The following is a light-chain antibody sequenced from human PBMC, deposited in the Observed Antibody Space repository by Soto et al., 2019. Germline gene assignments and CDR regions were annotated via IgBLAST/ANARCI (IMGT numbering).Light chain of an antibody. CDR1: QSINRR. Sequence: DIEITQRPSTLRASVGGRFPSTCQASQSINRRLAWYQQKPGKAPNILIYDDSTLESGVPARFSGGDSGTELNLTISRLQPDDFTALSCQQYNSYPWTFGQGTKVDIK. CDR2: DDS. CDR3: QQYNSYPWT. J-gene: IGKJ1*01. V-gene: IGKV1-5*01.